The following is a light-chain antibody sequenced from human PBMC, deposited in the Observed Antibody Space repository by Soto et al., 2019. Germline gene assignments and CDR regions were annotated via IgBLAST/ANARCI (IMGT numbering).Light chain of an antibody. J-gene: IGLJ2*01. CDR1: ALSKEY. CDR2: KDT. V-gene: IGLV3-25*02. Sequence: SYELTQPPSVSVSPGQTARITCSGDALSKEYVYWYQQKPGQAPVLVIYKDTQRPLGIPERFSGSTSGTTVTLTISRVQAEDEADYYCQSADNSQTYRGVFGGGTKLTVL. CDR3: QSADNSQTYRGV.